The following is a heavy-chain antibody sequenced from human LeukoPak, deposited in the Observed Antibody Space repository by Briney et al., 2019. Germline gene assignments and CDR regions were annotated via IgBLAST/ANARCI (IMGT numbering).Heavy chain of an antibody. CDR2: ISGSGGST. V-gene: IGHV3-23*01. D-gene: IGHD3-3*01. Sequence: GGSLRLSCAASGFTFSSYAMSWVRQAPGKGLEWVSAISGSGGSTYYADSVKGRFTISRDDSKNTLYLQMNSLRAEDTAVYYCAKSLRITIFGVVALFDYWGQGTLVTVSS. CDR3: AKSLRITIFGVVALFDY. J-gene: IGHJ4*02. CDR1: GFTFSSYA.